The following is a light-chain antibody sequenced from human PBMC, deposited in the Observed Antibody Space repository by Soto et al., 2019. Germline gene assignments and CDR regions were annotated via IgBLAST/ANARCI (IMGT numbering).Light chain of an antibody. J-gene: IGKJ5*01. CDR2: GAS. CDR3: QHYVTSSIT. Sequence: EVVLTQSPGTLSLSPGERVTILCLASQSVSSTSLAWYQQKPGQTPRLLIYGASSRATGTPDRISGGGSGTHFTLTISRLEPDDVAVYYCQHYVTSSITFGQGTRLEIK. CDR1: QSVSSTS. V-gene: IGKV3-20*01.